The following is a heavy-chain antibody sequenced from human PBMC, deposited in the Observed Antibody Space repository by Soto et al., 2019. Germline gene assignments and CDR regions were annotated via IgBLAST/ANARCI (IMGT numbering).Heavy chain of an antibody. V-gene: IGHV1-2*04. Sequence: ASVKVSCKASGYTFTGYYTHWVRQAPGQGLEWMGWINPNSGGTNYAQKFQGWVTMTRDTSISTAYMELSRLRSDDTAVYYCARESVSMVRGVIITTYYYYGMDVWGQGTTVTLSS. J-gene: IGHJ6*02. CDR3: ARESVSMVRGVIITTYYYYGMDV. D-gene: IGHD3-10*01. CDR1: GYTFTGYY. CDR2: INPNSGGT.